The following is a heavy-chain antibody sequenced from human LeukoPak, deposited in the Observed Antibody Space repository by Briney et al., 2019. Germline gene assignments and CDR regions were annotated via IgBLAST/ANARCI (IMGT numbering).Heavy chain of an antibody. J-gene: IGHJ4*02. D-gene: IGHD6-13*01. Sequence: PGGSLRLSCAASGFTFSSYGMSWVRQAPGKGLKWVSDISASGGSTYYADSVKGRFTISRDNSKKTLHLQMNSLRAEDTAVYYCAKASSAGDSSSWNYWGQGILVTGSS. CDR1: GFTFSSYG. CDR3: AKASSAGDSSSWNY. V-gene: IGHV3-23*01. CDR2: ISASGGST.